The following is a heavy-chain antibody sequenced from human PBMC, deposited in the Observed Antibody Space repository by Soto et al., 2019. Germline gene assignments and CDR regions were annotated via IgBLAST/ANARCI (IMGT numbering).Heavy chain of an antibody. V-gene: IGHV1-46*01. CDR1: GYAFTSYY. CDR3: ARAGVDIVATMTAGIPLNGMDV. Sequence: GASVKVSCKASGYAFTSYYMHWVRQAPGQGLEWMGIINPSGGSTSYAQKFQGRVTMTRDTSTSTVYMELSSLRSEDTAVYYCARAGVDIVATMTAGIPLNGMDVWGQGTTVTVSS. J-gene: IGHJ6*02. CDR2: INPSGGST. D-gene: IGHD5-12*01.